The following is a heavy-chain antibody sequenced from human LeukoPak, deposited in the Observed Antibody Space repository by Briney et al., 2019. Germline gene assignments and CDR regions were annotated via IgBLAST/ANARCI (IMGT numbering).Heavy chain of an antibody. J-gene: IGHJ6*02. CDR2: ISGRGRST. Sequence: GGSLRLSCAASGFTFSDSYLSWIRQAPGKGLEWVSGISGRGRSTYYADSVKGRFTISRDNSKNTLYLQMNSLRAEDTAVYYCAKESVAGLDYYYDMDVWGQGTTVTVSS. CDR3: AKESVAGLDYYYDMDV. V-gene: IGHV3-23*01. D-gene: IGHD6-19*01. CDR1: GFTFSDSY.